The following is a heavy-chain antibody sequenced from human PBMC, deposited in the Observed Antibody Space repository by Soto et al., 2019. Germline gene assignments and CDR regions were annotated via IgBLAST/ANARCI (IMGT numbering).Heavy chain of an antibody. CDR1: GYTFTSND. CDR3: GRERKFEVWRKALDV. J-gene: IGHJ6*01. CDR2: MDPNSGVA. Sequence: QVHLVQSGAEVRKPGASVKVSCKAFGYTFTSNDINWVRQAPGQGLEWLGWMDPNSGVAGYAQKFQGRVIMTTDTSKRTAHMELSGLTSEDTAVYYCGRERKFEVWRKALDVWAQGITVIVA. V-gene: IGHV1-8*02. D-gene: IGHD3-16*01.